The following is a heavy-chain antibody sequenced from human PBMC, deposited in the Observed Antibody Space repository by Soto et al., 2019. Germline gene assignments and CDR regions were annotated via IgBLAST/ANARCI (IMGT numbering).Heavy chain of an antibody. V-gene: IGHV3-21*01. D-gene: IGHD2-2*01. CDR1: GFTFSTYS. CDR3: ARQGSSTKYYTMDV. Sequence: GGSLRLSCAASGFTFSTYSMNWARQAPGKGLEWVSSISSSSSSTYIYYADSVKGRFTISRDNAKNSLYLQMNSLRPDDTAVYYCARQGSSTKYYTMDVWGQGTTVTVSS. CDR2: ISSSSSSTYI. J-gene: IGHJ6*02.